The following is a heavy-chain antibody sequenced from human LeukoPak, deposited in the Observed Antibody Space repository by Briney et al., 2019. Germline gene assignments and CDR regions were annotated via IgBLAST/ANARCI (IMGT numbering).Heavy chain of an antibody. V-gene: IGHV1-18*03. D-gene: IGHD3-10*01. CDR1: GYTFTSYG. CDR3: AITPRSGGGFDY. CDR2: ISAYNGNT. J-gene: IGHJ4*02. Sequence: ASVKVSCKASGYTFTSYGISWVRQAPGQGLEWMGWISAYNGNTNYAQKLQGRVTMTTDTSASTAYMELSSLRSEDMAVYYCAITPRSGGGFDYWGQGTLVTVSS.